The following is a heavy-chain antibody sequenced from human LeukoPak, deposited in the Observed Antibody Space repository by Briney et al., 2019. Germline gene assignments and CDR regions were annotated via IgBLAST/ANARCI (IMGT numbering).Heavy chain of an antibody. CDR1: GYTFTGYY. D-gene: IGHD3-22*01. Sequence: ASVKVSCKTSGYTFTGYYMHWVRQAPGQGLEWMGWINPNIGGTNYAQKFQGRVTMTSDTSISTAYMELSSLKSDDTAMYYCARAPMIVVVFPPRLDFWGQGTLVTVSS. J-gene: IGHJ4*02. CDR3: ARAPMIVVVFPPRLDF. V-gene: IGHV1-2*02. CDR2: INPNIGGT.